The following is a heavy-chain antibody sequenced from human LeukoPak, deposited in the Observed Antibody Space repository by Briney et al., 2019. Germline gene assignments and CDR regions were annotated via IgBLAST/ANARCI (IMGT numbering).Heavy chain of an antibody. CDR2: INPNSGGT. CDR1: GYTFSGYY. D-gene: IGHD3-10*01. J-gene: IGHJ4*02. V-gene: IGHV1-2*02. Sequence: ASVKVSCKASGYTFSGYYMHWVRQAPGQGREWMGWINPNSGGTDYAQKFQGRVTMTRDTSISTAYMELSRLRSDDTAVYYCATGDRVTMLRVGNIGYFDYWGQGTLVTVSS. CDR3: ATGDRVTMLRVGNIGYFDY.